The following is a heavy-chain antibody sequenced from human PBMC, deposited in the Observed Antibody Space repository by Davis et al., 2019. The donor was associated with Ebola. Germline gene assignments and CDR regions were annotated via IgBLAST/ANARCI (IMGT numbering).Heavy chain of an antibody. Sequence: PGGSLRLSCAASGFTFSDYYMSWIRQAPGKGLEWVSYISSSRIYTNYADSVKGRFTIPRDNAKNSLYLQMNSLRAEDTAVYYCARSNEGYCSGGSCSPIKFFDYWGQGTLVTVSS. CDR1: GFTFSDYY. J-gene: IGHJ4*02. D-gene: IGHD2-15*01. V-gene: IGHV3-11*06. CDR2: ISSSRIYT. CDR3: ARSNEGYCSGGSCSPIKFFDY.